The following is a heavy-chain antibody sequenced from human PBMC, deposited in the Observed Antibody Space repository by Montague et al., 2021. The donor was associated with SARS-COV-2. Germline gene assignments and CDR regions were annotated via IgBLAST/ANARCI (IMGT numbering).Heavy chain of an antibody. J-gene: IGHJ5*02. V-gene: IGHV4-34*01. CDR2: INHSGST. CDR1: GGSLSSYY. CDR3: ARGGDYDFWSGLLGYKGFDP. Sequence: SETLSLTCAVYGGSLSSYYWAWIRQPPAKGLEWIGEINHSGSTNYNPSLKSRLTISVDTSKNQFSLKLNSMTAADTAVYYCARGGDYDFWSGLLGYKGFDPWGLGTPVTVSS. D-gene: IGHD3/OR15-3a*01.